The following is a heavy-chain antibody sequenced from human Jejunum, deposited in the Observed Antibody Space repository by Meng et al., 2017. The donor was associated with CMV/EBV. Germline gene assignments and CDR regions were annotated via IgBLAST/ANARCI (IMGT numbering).Heavy chain of an antibody. D-gene: IGHD1-14*01. CDR2: LIAVFDKT. Sequence: QVRLVQSGAGGKMPGSSVKVACKTSEGSFSTHTFSWVRQAPGQGLEWMGGLIAVFDKTKAAPRFQDRVTFTADESTSTAYMELSSLTFDDTAVYFCARGRRNEPLFDYWGQGTLVTVSS. V-gene: IGHV1-69*13. J-gene: IGHJ4*02. CDR3: ARGRRNEPLFDY. CDR1: EGSFSTHT.